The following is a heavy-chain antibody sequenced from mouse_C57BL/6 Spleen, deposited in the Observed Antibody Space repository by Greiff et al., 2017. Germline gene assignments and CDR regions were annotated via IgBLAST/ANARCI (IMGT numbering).Heavy chain of an antibody. J-gene: IGHJ1*03. D-gene: IGHD2-3*01. CDR1: GYTFTSYW. CDR2: IDPSDSYT. Sequence: QVQLQQPGAELVMPGASVKLSCKASGYTFTSYWMHWVKQRPGQGLEWIGEIDPSDSYTNYNQKFKGKSTLTVDKSSSTAYMQLSSLTSEDSAVYYCASWGYDSSLYWYVDVWGTGTTVTVSS. V-gene: IGHV1-69*01. CDR3: ASWGYDSSLYWYVDV.